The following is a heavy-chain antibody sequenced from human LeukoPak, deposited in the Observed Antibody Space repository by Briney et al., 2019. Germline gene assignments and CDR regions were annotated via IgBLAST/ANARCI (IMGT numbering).Heavy chain of an antibody. Sequence: SETLSLTCTVSGCTISTYYWSWIRQPAGQGLEWIGRLYTSGSTHYNPSLKSRLTMSAETSTNQLYMKLRYVSAADTAVYYCARDRVESSGYYYYYGMDVWGQGTTVTVSS. CDR3: ARDRVESSGYYYYYGMDV. CDR1: GCTISTYY. CDR2: LYTSGST. V-gene: IGHV4-4*07. D-gene: IGHD3-22*01. J-gene: IGHJ6*02.